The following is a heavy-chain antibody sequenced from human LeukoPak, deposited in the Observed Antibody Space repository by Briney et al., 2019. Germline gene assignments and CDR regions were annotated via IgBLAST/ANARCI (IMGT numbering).Heavy chain of an antibody. CDR3: ARVRYYGSGSYSTSHLLDY. Sequence: PSETLSLTCTVSGGSISSSSYYWGWIRQPPGKGLEWIGSIYYSGSTYYNPSLKSRVTISVDTSKNQFSLKLSSVTAADTAVYYCARVRYYGSGSYSTSHLLDYWAREPWSPSPQ. J-gene: IGHJ4*02. CDR1: GGSISSSSYY. D-gene: IGHD3-10*01. CDR2: IYYSGST. V-gene: IGHV4-39*01.